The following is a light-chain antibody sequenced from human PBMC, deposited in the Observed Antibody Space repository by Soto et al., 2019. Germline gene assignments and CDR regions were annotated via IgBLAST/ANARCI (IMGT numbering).Light chain of an antibody. Sequence: DIQMTQSPSTLSASVGDRLTITCRASQSISSWLAWYQQKPGKAPKLLIYDASSLESGVPSRFSGSGSGTAFPLTISSRQPDDFATYHCQQYNIAWTFVQWTKVELK. CDR2: DAS. CDR1: QSISSW. CDR3: QQYNIAWT. V-gene: IGKV1-5*01. J-gene: IGKJ1*01.